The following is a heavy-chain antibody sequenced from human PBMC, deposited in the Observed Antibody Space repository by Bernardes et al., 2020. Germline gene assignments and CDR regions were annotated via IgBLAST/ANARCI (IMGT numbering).Heavy chain of an antibody. D-gene: IGHD6-19*01. J-gene: IGHJ4*02. CDR2: IYGGDTT. CDR3: ARGQPWQGGWYPDS. V-gene: IGHV3-53*01. CDR1: GFTVSSSY. Sequence: GGSLRLSCAASGFTVSSSYMSWVRQAPGKGLEWVSVIYGGDTTYYADSVKGRFTISRDNSKNTLFLQMNSLRAEDTAVYHCARGQPWQGGWYPDSWGQGTLVTVSS.